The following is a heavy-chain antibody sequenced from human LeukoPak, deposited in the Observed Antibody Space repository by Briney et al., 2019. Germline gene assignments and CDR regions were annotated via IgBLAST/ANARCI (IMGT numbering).Heavy chain of an antibody. D-gene: IGHD3-3*01. CDR2: IYRGNTETT. J-gene: IGHJ4*02. CDR1: GFGFNIYA. V-gene: IGHV3-23*01. CDR3: ARGTYYYEDSGFYFDY. Sequence: PGGSLRLSCAASGFGFNIYAMSWVRQAPGKGLEWGSLIYRGNTETTYYADSVKGRFTISRDNSKNTLYLQMNSLRAEDTAVYYCARGTYYYEDSGFYFDYWGLGTLVTVSS.